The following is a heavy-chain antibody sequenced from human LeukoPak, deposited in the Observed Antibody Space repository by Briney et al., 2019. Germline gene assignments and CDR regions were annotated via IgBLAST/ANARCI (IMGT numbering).Heavy chain of an antibody. CDR3: ARETYSYGYYYFDY. V-gene: IGHV4-34*01. J-gene: IGHJ4*02. CDR1: GGSFSGYY. CDR2: INHSGST. Sequence: PSETLSLTCAVYGGSFSGYYWSWIRQPPGKGLEWIGEINHSGSTNYNPSLKSRVTISVDTSKNQFSLKLSSVTAADTAVYCCARETYSYGYYYFDYWGQGTLVTVSS. D-gene: IGHD5-18*01.